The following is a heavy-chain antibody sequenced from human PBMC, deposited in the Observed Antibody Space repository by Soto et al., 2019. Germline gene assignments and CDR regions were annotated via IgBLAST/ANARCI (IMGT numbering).Heavy chain of an antibody. Sequence: QVQLVQSGAEVKKPGASVKVSCKASGYTFSSYGISWVRQAPGQGLEWMGWISGYNGDTKYAQKLQVRVTMTTDTSTSTAYMELRSLRSDDTAVYYCARYAWSGYYSGMDVWGQGTTVTVSS. V-gene: IGHV1-18*04. CDR1: GYTFSSYG. J-gene: IGHJ6*02. CDR2: ISGYNGDT. D-gene: IGHD3-3*01. CDR3: ARYAWSGYYSGMDV.